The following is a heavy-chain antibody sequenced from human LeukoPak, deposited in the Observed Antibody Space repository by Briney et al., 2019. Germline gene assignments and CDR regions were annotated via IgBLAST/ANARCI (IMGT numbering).Heavy chain of an antibody. CDR3: AKRKAAARGGGGQDFDY. V-gene: IGHV3-53*05. CDR2: IYSGGST. Sequence: PGGSLRLSCAASGFTVSSNYMSWVRQAPGKGLEWVSVIYSGGSTYYADSVKGRFTISRDNSKNTLYLQMNNLRAEDTAVYYCAKRKAAARGGGGQDFDYWGQGTLVTVSS. CDR1: GFTVSSNY. J-gene: IGHJ4*02. D-gene: IGHD6-13*01.